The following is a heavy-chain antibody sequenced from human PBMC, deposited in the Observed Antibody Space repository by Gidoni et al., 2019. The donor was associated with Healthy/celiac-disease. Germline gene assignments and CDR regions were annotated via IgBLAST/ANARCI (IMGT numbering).Heavy chain of an antibody. D-gene: IGHD3-3*01. V-gene: IGHV3-23*01. CDR2: ISGSGGST. J-gene: IGHJ4*02. CDR3: AKGSFWSGYCFDY. Sequence: EVQLLESGGGLVQPGGSLRLSCAASGFPFSSYAMNWVRQAPGKGLEWVSAISGSGGSTYYADSVKGRFTISRDNSKNTLYLQMNSLRAEDTAVYYCAKGSFWSGYCFDYWGQGTLVTVSS. CDR1: GFPFSSYA.